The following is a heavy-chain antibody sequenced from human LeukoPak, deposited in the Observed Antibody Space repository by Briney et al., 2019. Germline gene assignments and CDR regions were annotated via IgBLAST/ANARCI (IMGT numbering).Heavy chain of an antibody. V-gene: IGHV1-69*04. CDR2: IIPILGIA. Sequence: ASVKVSCKASGGTFSSYAISWVRQAPGQGLEWMGRIIPILGIANYAQKFQGRVTITADKSTSTAYMELSSLRSEDTAAYYCARGGYSYGYFDYWGQGTLVTVSS. D-gene: IGHD5-18*01. CDR1: GGTFSSYA. CDR3: ARGGYSYGYFDY. J-gene: IGHJ4*02.